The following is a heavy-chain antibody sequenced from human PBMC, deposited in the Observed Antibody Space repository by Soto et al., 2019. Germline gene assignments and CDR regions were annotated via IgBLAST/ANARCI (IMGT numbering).Heavy chain of an antibody. CDR3: AWGVGDYYVY. D-gene: IGHD3-16*01. J-gene: IGHJ4*02. CDR1: GFKFSDYD. Sequence: GGSLSISSAASGFKFSDYDMSWIRQAPGKGLEWVSHISSSGSTIYYADSVKGRFTISRDNAKNSLYLQMNSLRAEDTAVYYCAWGVGDYYVYWGQGTLVTVSS. CDR2: ISSSGSTI. V-gene: IGHV3-11*01.